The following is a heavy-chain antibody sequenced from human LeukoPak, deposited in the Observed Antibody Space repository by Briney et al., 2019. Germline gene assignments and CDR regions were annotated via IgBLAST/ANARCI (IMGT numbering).Heavy chain of an antibody. D-gene: IGHD4-17*01. CDR1: GFTFSSYS. Sequence: GGSLRLSCAASGFTFSSYSMNWVRQAPGKGLEWVSYISSSSSTIYYADSVKGRFTISRDNAKNSLYLQMNSLRAEDTAVYYCARDPYGRGLKIDYWGQGTLVTVSS. J-gene: IGHJ4*02. CDR3: ARDPYGRGLKIDY. V-gene: IGHV3-48*01. CDR2: ISSSSSTI.